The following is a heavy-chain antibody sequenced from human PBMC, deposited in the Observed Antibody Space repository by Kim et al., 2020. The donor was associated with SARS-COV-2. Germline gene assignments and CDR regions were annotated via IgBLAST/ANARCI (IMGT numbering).Heavy chain of an antibody. CDR2: ISSSSSTI. Sequence: GGSRRLSCAASGFTFSSYSMNWVRQAPGKGLEWVSYISSSSSTIYYADSVKGRFTISRDNAKNSLYLQMNSLRDEDTAVYYCARVWYDILTGYYYYYGMDVWGQGTTVTVS. J-gene: IGHJ6*02. D-gene: IGHD3-9*01. V-gene: IGHV3-48*02. CDR3: ARVWYDILTGYYYYYGMDV. CDR1: GFTFSSYS.